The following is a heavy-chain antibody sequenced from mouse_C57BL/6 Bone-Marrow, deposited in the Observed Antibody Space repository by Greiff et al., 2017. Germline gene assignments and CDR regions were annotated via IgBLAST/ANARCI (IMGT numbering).Heavy chain of an antibody. J-gene: IGHJ3*01. CDR1: GYTFTSYW. CDR2: IYPGSGST. CDR3: ARQGWLRREFAY. Sequence: QVQLQQPGAELVKPGASVKLSCKASGYTFTSYWITWVKQRPGQGLEWIGDIYPGSGSTNYNEKFKSKATLTVDTSSSTAYMQLSSLTSEDSAVYYGARQGWLRREFAYWGQGTLVTVSA. D-gene: IGHD2-2*01. V-gene: IGHV1-55*01.